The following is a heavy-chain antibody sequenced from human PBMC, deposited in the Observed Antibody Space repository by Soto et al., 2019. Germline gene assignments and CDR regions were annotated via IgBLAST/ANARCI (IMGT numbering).Heavy chain of an antibody. CDR1: GGSFSGYY. CDR2: INHSGST. V-gene: IGHV4-34*01. Sequence: PSETLSLTCAVYGGSFSGYYWSWIRQPPGKGLEWIGEINHSGSTNYNPSLKSRVTISVDTSKNQFSLKLSSVTAADTAVYYCARGEPVLRYFDWLPQYYYYGMDVWGQGTTVT. CDR3: ARGEPVLRYFDWLPQYYYYGMDV. J-gene: IGHJ6*02. D-gene: IGHD3-9*01.